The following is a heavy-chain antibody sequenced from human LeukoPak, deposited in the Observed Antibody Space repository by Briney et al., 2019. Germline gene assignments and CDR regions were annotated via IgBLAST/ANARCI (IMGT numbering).Heavy chain of an antibody. CDR1: GYTFTVYY. V-gene: IGHV1-2*02. CDR2: INPNSGGT. D-gene: IGHD1-20*01. CDR3: ARGLTGTSWVY. J-gene: IGHJ4*02. Sequence: ASVKLSCNASGYTFTVYYMHWVRQAPGQGLEWMGWINPNSGGTNYAQKFQGRVTMTRDTSISTAYMELSRLRSDDTAVYYCARGLTGTSWVYWGQGTLVTVSS.